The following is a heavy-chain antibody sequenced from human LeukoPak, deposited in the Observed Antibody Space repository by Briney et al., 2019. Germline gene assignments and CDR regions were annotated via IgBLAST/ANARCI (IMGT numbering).Heavy chain of an antibody. Sequence: GGSLRLSCAASGFTFSSYGMHWVRQAPGKGLEWVAVIWYDGSNKYYADSVKGRFTISRDNSKNTLYLQMNSLRAEDTAVYYCAREDSSGGAFDIWGQGTMVTVSS. CDR1: GFTFSSYG. CDR3: AREDSSGGAFDI. D-gene: IGHD3-22*01. V-gene: IGHV3-33*01. J-gene: IGHJ3*02. CDR2: IWYDGSNK.